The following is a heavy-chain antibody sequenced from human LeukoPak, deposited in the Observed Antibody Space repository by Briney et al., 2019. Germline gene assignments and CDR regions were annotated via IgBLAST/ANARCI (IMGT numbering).Heavy chain of an antibody. Sequence: GGSLRLSCEASGFTFTSYWMSWVRQAPGKGPEWVAHIKENGNEQYYADSVKGRFTISRDNVKQSLGLQMNSLRVEDTAVYYCARGPGDFDASDIWGQGTMVTVSS. CDR3: ARGPGDFDASDI. J-gene: IGHJ3*02. CDR2: IKENGNEQ. D-gene: IGHD1-14*01. V-gene: IGHV3-7*01. CDR1: GFTFTSYW.